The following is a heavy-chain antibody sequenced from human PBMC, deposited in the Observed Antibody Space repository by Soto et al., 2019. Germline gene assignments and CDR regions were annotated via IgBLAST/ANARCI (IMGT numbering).Heavy chain of an antibody. J-gene: IGHJ6*02. CDR1: GYSFTTYG. D-gene: IGHD2-8*01. V-gene: IGHV1-18*01. CDR3: AKNGHPPYYYYGMDV. Sequence: ASVKVSCKASGYSFTTYGISWVRQAPGQGLEWMGWTSGYNGDTNNAQKFQDRVTMTIDRSTTTAYLELRSLTSDDTAVYYCAKNGHPPYYYYGMDVWG. CDR2: TSGYNGDT.